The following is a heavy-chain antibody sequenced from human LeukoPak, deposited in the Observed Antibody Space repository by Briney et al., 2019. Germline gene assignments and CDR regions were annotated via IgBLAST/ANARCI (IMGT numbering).Heavy chain of an antibody. J-gene: IGHJ6*02. Sequence: ASVKVSCKASGGTFSSYAISWVRQAPGQGLEWMGGIIPIFGTANYAQKFQGRVTITADESTSTAYMELSSLRSEDTAVYYCARDLGQYYYGSGHEPYYYGMDVWGQGTTVTVSS. CDR3: ARDLGQYYYGSGHEPYYYGMDV. CDR2: IIPIFGTA. V-gene: IGHV1-69*13. CDR1: GGTFSSYA. D-gene: IGHD3-10*01.